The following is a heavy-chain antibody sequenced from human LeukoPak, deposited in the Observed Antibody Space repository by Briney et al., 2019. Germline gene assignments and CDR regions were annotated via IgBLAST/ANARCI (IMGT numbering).Heavy chain of an antibody. D-gene: IGHD4-17*01. Sequence: GGSLRLSCTASGFTFCINGMHWVRQAPGKGLEWVSYISGSGLSIYYADSVKGRFEISRDNAKNSLYLQMNSLRVEDTAVYYCAGDNIENGDLDYLDSWGQGTLVTVSS. CDR3: AGDNIENGDLDYLDS. CDR1: GFTFCING. J-gene: IGHJ4*02. CDR2: ISGSGLSI. V-gene: IGHV3-48*04.